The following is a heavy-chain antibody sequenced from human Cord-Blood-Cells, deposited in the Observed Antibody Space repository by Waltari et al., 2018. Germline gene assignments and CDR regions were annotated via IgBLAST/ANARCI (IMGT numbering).Heavy chain of an antibody. CDR3: AREYSSSSRGYYYGMDV. CDR1: GYPFTSYD. V-gene: IGHV1-8*01. Sequence: QVQLVQSGAEVKKPGASVKVSCKASGYPFTSYDINWLRHATGQGLEWMGWMNPNSGNTGYAQKFQGRVTMTRNTSISTAYMELSSLRSEDTAVYYCAREYSSSSRGYYYGMDVWGQGTTVTVSS. J-gene: IGHJ6*02. D-gene: IGHD6-6*01. CDR2: MNPNSGNT.